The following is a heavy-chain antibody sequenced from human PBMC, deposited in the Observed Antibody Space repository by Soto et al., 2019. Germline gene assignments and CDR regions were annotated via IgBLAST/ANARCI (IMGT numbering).Heavy chain of an antibody. D-gene: IGHD3-22*01. Sequence: EVQLLESGGGLVQPGGSLRLSCAASGFTFSSYAMSWVRQAPGKGLEWVSAISGSGGSTYYADSVKGRFTISRDNSKNTLYLQMNSLRAEDTAVYYCAKVDGSGYYHENYFIDYWGQGTLVTVSS. CDR1: GFTFSSYA. CDR3: AKVDGSGYYHENYFIDY. J-gene: IGHJ4*02. CDR2: ISGSGGST. V-gene: IGHV3-23*01.